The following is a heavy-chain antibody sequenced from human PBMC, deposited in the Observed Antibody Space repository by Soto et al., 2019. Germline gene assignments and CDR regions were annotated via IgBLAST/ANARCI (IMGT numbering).Heavy chain of an antibody. Sequence: EVALLESGGGLVQPGGSLRLSCRASGLTFSNYDMTWVRQVPGKGLEWVSSIRDSGGDTFYVDSVKGRFTISRDNSKNTLYLQMNSLKIEDSAAYYCAKDPNTVTTGWYFDLWGRGTLVTVAS. D-gene: IGHD4-17*01. J-gene: IGHJ2*01. CDR1: GLTFSNYD. V-gene: IGHV3-23*01. CDR2: IRDSGGDT. CDR3: AKDPNTVTTGWYFDL.